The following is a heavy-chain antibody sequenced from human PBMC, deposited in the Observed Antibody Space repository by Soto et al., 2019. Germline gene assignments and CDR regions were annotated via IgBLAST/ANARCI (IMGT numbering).Heavy chain of an antibody. V-gene: IGHV3-11*06. D-gene: IGHD6-19*01. CDR2: ISSSSSYT. CDR3: ARDGSRYGIAVADFFDY. J-gene: IGHJ4*02. Sequence: GGSLRLSCAASGFTFSDYYMGWIRQAPGKGLEWVSYISSSSSYTNYADSVKGRFTISRDNAKNSMYLQMNSLRAEDTAVYYCARDGSRYGIAVADFFDYWGQGTLVTGS. CDR1: GFTFSDYY.